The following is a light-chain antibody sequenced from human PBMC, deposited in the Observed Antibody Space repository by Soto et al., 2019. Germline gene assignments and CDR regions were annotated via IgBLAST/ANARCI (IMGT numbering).Light chain of an antibody. CDR1: SSDVGGYNY. CDR3: SSYTTSSTYV. Sequence: QSVLTQPASVSGSPGQSITISCTGTSSDVGGYNYVSWHQQHPGKVPKLMIYDVSYRPSGVSNRFSGSTSGNTASLTISGLQAEDEADYYCSSYTTSSTYVFGTGTKVTV. J-gene: IGLJ1*01. V-gene: IGLV2-14*01. CDR2: DVS.